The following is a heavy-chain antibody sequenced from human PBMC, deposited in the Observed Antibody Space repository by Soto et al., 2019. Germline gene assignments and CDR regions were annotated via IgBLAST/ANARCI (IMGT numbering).Heavy chain of an antibody. Sequence: EVQLVESGGGLVKPGGSLRLSCAASGFTFSNAWMSWVRQAPGKGLEWVGRIKSKTDGWTTDYAAPGKGRFTISREDXTNXLXLQMNRLKTEVAAVYYCTTEDDMITFGGVIVYYFDYWGQGTLVTVSS. CDR3: TTEDDMITFGGVIVYYFDY. J-gene: IGHJ4*02. CDR1: GFTFSNAW. V-gene: IGHV3-15*01. CDR2: IKSKTDGWTT. D-gene: IGHD3-16*02.